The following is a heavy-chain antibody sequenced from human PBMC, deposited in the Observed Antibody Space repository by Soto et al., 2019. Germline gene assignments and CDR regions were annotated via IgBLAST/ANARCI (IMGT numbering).Heavy chain of an antibody. D-gene: IGHD6-13*01. Sequence: GGSLRLSCAASGFTFSSYAMHWVRQAPGKGLEWVAVISYDGSNKYYADSVKGRFTISRDNSKNTLYLQMNSLRAEDTAVYYCARDAAAGTATLIDYWGQGTLVTVSS. CDR3: ARDAAAGTATLIDY. V-gene: IGHV3-30-3*01. CDR2: ISYDGSNK. CDR1: GFTFSSYA. J-gene: IGHJ4*02.